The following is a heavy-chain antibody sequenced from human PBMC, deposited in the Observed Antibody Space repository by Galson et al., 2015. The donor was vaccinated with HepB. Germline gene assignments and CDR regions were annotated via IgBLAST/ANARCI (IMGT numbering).Heavy chain of an antibody. CDR3: ASPKEWSAYRLRFDP. CDR2: ILPVSGTS. Sequence: SVKVSCKASGGTFDSFPINWVRQAPGQGLEWMGGILPVSGTSNYAQKFQDRVTITADESTGTAYMELRSLRYDDTAVYYCASPKEWSAYRLRFDPWGQGTLVTVSS. J-gene: IGHJ5*02. D-gene: IGHD3-3*01. V-gene: IGHV1-69*13. CDR1: GGTFDSFP.